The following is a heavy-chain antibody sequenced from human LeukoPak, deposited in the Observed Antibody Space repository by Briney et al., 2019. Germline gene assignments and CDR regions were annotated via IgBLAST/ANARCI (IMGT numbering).Heavy chain of an antibody. CDR2: IYYGENT. J-gene: IGHJ4*02. V-gene: IGHV4-39*01. D-gene: IGHD3-22*01. Sequence: SETLSLTCTVSGGSITSGPYYWGWIRQPPGKGLEWIGNIYYGENTYYNPSLKSRVTISIDTSKNQFYLKLSSLTAADTAVYYCARRDDSSSYHKIFYYWGPGTLVTVSS. CDR1: GGSITSGPYY. CDR3: ARRDDSSSYHKIFYY.